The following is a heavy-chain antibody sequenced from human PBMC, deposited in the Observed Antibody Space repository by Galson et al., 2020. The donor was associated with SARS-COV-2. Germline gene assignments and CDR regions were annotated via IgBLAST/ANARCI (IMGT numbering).Heavy chain of an antibody. D-gene: IGHD3-9*01. CDR2: ISGNDGKT. CDR3: AKDLAEDYDILTGYSYFYYYYGMHV. CDR1: GFTFSSYA. V-gene: IGHV3-23*01. J-gene: IGHJ6*02. Sequence: GGSLRLSCAASGFTFSSYAMSWVRQAPGEGLEWVSGISGNDGKTYYADFVKGRFTISRDNSKSTLSLQMNSLRAEDTAVYYCAKDLAEDYDILTGYSYFYYYYGMHVWGQGTTVTVSS.